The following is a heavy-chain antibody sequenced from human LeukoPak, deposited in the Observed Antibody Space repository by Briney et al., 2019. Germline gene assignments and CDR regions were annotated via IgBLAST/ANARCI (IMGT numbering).Heavy chain of an antibody. Sequence: SQTLSLTCAISGDSVSSNSAAWNWIRQSPSRGLEWLGRTYYRSKWYNDYAVSVKSRITINPDTSKNQFSLQLNSVTPDDTAVCHCGGGYSCYEWGGGVHYHFYMDVWGKGTTVTISS. V-gene: IGHV6-1*01. CDR1: GDSVSSNSAA. J-gene: IGHJ6*03. CDR3: GGGYSCYEWGGGVHYHFYMDV. CDR2: TYYRSKWYN. D-gene: IGHD5-12*01.